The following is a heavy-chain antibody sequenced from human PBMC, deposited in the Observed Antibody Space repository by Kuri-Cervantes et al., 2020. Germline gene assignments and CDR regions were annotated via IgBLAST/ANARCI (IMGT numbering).Heavy chain of an antibody. J-gene: IGHJ4*02. CDR3: ARRVRLFAVATTTTGELDS. Sequence: GGSLRLSCAASGFTFSSYGMHWVGQAPGKGLEWVAVISYDGSNKYYADSVKGRFTISRDNSKNTLYLQMNSLRAEDTAVYYYARRVRLFAVATTTTGELDSWGQGTLVTVSS. V-gene: IGHV3-30*03. D-gene: IGHD1-26*01. CDR1: GFTFSSYG. CDR2: ISYDGSNK.